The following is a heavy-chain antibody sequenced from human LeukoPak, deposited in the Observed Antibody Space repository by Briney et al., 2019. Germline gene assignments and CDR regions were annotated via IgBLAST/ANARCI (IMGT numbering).Heavy chain of an antibody. V-gene: IGHV3-7*01. CDR2: IKHDGSEN. J-gene: IGHJ4*02. CDR3: ARDFYFDY. Sequence: GGSPRLSCAASGFTFDVYWMNWVRQAPGKGLEWVANIKHDGSENYYVDSVKGRFSISRDNAKNSLYLQMNSLRADDTAVYYCARDFYFDYWGRGTLVTVSS. CDR1: GFTFDVYW.